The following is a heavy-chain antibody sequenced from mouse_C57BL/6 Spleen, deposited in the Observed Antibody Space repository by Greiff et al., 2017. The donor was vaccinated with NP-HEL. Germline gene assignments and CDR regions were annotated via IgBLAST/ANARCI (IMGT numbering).Heavy chain of an antibody. D-gene: IGHD1-1*01. CDR1: GYSITSGYY. J-gene: IGHJ4*01. Sequence: EVKLQESGPGLVKPSQSLSLTCSVTGYSITSGYYWNWIRQFPGNKLEWTGYISYDGSNNYNPSLNNRITITRDTSKNQFFLKLNSVTTEDTATYYCARDDYYGSSYVDYAMDYWGQGTSVTVSS. CDR3: ARDDYYGSSYVDYAMDY. CDR2: ISYDGSN. V-gene: IGHV3-6*01.